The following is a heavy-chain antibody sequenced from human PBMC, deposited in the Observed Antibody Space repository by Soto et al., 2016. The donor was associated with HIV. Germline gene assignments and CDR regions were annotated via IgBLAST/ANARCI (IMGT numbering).Heavy chain of an antibody. J-gene: IGHJ4*02. CDR2: INRDKTTT. D-gene: IGHD3-10*01. V-gene: IGHV3-74*01. CDR1: IHLQQLL. CDR3: TRGVRDDYNSAGLFNY. Sequence: EVQLVESGGDLVQPGGSAETLLCSLWIHLQQLLDALGPAQVPGKGLVWVSGINRDKTTTNYADSVKGRFTISRDNAKNILYLEMNSLRDEDTGLYYCTRGVRDDYNSAGLFNYWGQGTLVTVSS.